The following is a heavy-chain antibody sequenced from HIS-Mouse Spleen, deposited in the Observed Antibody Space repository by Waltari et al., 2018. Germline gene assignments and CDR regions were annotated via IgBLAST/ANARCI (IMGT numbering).Heavy chain of an antibody. D-gene: IGHD6-6*01. Sequence: QVQLQESGPGLVKPSETLSLTCTVSGYSISSGYYWGWIRQPPGKGLEWIGSIYHSGSTYYTPSLKSRVTISVDTSKNQFSLKLSSVTAADTAVYYCARDPWYSSSSNAFDIWGQGTMVTVSS. J-gene: IGHJ3*02. CDR1: GYSISSGYY. V-gene: IGHV4-38-2*02. CDR3: ARDPWYSSSSNAFDI. CDR2: IYHSGST.